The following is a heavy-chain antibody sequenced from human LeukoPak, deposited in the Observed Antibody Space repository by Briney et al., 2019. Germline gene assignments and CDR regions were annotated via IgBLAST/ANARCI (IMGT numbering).Heavy chain of an antibody. Sequence: GGSLRLSCAASGFTFSSYSMNWVRQAPGKGLEWVSSISSSSSYIYYADSVKGRFTISRDNAKNSLYLQMNSLRAEDTAVYYCARDLSGDYEGGNPWGQGTLVTVSS. D-gene: IGHD4-17*01. V-gene: IGHV3-21*01. J-gene: IGHJ5*02. CDR3: ARDLSGDYEGGNP. CDR1: GFTFSSYS. CDR2: ISSSSSYI.